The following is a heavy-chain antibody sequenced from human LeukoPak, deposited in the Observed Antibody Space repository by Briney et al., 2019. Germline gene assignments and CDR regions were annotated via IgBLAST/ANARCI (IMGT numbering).Heavy chain of an antibody. D-gene: IGHD6-13*01. CDR2: INAGNGNT. CDR3: ASGFGAAAGTVGFDY. V-gene: IGHV1-3*01. J-gene: IGHJ4*02. CDR1: GYTFTSYA. Sequence: ASVKVSCKASGYTFTSYAMHWVRQAPGQRLEWMGWINAGNGNTKYSQKFQGRVTITGDTSASTAYMELSSLRSEDTAAYCCASGFGAAAGTVGFDYWGQGTLVTVSS.